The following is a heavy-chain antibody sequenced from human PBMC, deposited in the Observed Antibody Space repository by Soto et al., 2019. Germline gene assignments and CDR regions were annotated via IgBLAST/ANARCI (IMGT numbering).Heavy chain of an antibody. D-gene: IGHD6-13*01. Sequence: QVQLVQSGAEGKKPGASVRVSCKASAYTFTSYYVHWVRQAPGQGPEWMGMINPSRGGTDYAQKFQGRVTMTRDTSTTTVYMELSSLRSEDTAIYYCTRSIITTAGTDAFDLWGQGTLVTVSS. J-gene: IGHJ3*01. CDR1: AYTFTSYY. V-gene: IGHV1-46*03. CDR2: INPSRGGT. CDR3: TRSIITTAGTDAFDL.